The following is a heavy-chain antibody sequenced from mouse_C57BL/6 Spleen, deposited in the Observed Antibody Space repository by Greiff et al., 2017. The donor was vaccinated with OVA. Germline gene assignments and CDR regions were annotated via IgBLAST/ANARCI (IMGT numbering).Heavy chain of an antibody. CDR3: ARHYYYGSSYYAMDY. V-gene: IGHV5-6*01. CDR1: GFTFSSYG. J-gene: IGHJ4*01. Sequence: EVNVVESGGDLVKPGGSLKLSCAASGFTFSSYGMSWVRQTPDKRLEWVATISSGGSYTYYPDSVKGRFTISRDNAKNTLYLQMSSLKSEDTAMYYCARHYYYGSSYYAMDYWGQGTSVTVSS. CDR2: ISSGGSYT. D-gene: IGHD1-1*01.